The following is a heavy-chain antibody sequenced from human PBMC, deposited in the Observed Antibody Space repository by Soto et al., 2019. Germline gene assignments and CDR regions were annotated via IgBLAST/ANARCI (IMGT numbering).Heavy chain of an antibody. Sequence: QVQLVESGGGVVQPGRSLRLSCAASGFTFSSYGMHWVRQAPGKGLEWVAVISYDGSNKYYADSVKGRFTISRDNSKNTLYLQMNSLRAEDTAVYYCAKGGTAAGSAWGQGTLVTVSS. J-gene: IGHJ5*02. D-gene: IGHD6-13*01. CDR1: GFTFSSYG. CDR2: ISYDGSNK. CDR3: AKGGTAAGSA. V-gene: IGHV3-30*18.